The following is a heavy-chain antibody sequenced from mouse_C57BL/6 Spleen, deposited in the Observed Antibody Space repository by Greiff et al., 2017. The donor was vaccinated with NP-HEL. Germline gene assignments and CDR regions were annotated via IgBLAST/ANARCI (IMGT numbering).Heavy chain of an antibody. Sequence: EVQLVESGGGLVKPGGSLKLSCAASGFTFSDYGMHWVRQAPEKGLEWVAYISSGSSTIYYADTVKGRFTISRDNAKNTLFLQMTSLRSEDTAMYYCARRVTHYYAMDYWGQGTSVTVSS. D-gene: IGHD2-2*01. CDR1: GFTFSDYG. J-gene: IGHJ4*01. V-gene: IGHV5-17*01. CDR3: ARRVTHYYAMDY. CDR2: ISSGSSTI.